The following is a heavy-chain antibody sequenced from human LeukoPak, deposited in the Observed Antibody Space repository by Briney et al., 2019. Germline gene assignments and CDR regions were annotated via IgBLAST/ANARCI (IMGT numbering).Heavy chain of an antibody. CDR3: ARDKSSGSSSWFGAFDV. J-gene: IGHJ3*01. CDR1: GFTFSSYG. D-gene: IGHD6-13*01. V-gene: IGHV3-30*19. Sequence: GGSLRLSCAASGFTFSSYGMHWVRQAPGKGLEWVAVISYDGSNIYYADSMKGRFTISRDNSKNFLYLEMNSLRTEDTAMYFCARDKSSGSSSWFGAFDVWGQGTLVTVSS. CDR2: ISYDGSNI.